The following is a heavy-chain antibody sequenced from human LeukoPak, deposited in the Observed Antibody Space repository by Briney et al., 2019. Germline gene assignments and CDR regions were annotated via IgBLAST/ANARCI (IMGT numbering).Heavy chain of an antibody. J-gene: IGHJ6*02. Sequence: GGSLRLSCAASGFTFSSYAMSWVRQAPGKGLEWVSAISGSGGSTYYADSVKGRFTISRDNSKNTLYLQMNSLRAEDTAVYYCAKDIVVVPAAIHRNVPPLPPYGMDVWGQGTTVTVSS. CDR1: GFTFSSYA. CDR2: ISGSGGST. V-gene: IGHV3-23*01. D-gene: IGHD2-2*01. CDR3: AKDIVVVPAAIHRNVPPLPPYGMDV.